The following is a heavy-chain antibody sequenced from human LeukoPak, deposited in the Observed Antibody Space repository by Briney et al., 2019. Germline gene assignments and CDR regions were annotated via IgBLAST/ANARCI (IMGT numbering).Heavy chain of an antibody. CDR1: GYTFTSYD. J-gene: IGHJ5*02. Sequence: ASVKVSCKASGYTFTSYDINWVRQATGQGLGWMGWMNPNSGNTGYAQKFQGRVTMTRNTSISTAYMELSSLRSEDTAVYYCARGLYYYDSSGYSNWFDPWGQGTLVTVSS. CDR3: ARGLYYYDSSGYSNWFDP. V-gene: IGHV1-8*01. CDR2: MNPNSGNT. D-gene: IGHD3-22*01.